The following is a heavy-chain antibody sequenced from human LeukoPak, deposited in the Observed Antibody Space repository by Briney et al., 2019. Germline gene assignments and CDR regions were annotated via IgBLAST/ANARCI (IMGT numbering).Heavy chain of an antibody. D-gene: IGHD6-13*01. Sequence: SETLSLTCTVSGYSISSGYYWGWIRQPPGKGLEWIGSIYHSGSTYYNPSLESRVTISVDTSKNQFSLKLSSVTAADTAVYYCARATSSSWGFDYWGQGTLVTVSS. J-gene: IGHJ4*02. V-gene: IGHV4-38-2*02. CDR1: GYSISSGYY. CDR2: IYHSGST. CDR3: ARATSSSWGFDY.